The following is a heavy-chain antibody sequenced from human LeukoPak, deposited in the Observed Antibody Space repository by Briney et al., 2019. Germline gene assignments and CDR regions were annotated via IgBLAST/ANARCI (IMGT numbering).Heavy chain of an antibody. CDR2: ISYDGSNK. CDR3: ARDPRTRLGYYMDV. Sequence: AGSLRLSCAASGFTFSSYAMHWVRQAPGKGLEWVAVISYDGSNKYYADSVKGRFTSSRDNSKNTLYLQMNSVRAEDTAVYYCARDPRTRLGYYMDVWGKGTTVTVSS. D-gene: IGHD7-27*01. J-gene: IGHJ6*03. CDR1: GFTFSSYA. V-gene: IGHV3-30*04.